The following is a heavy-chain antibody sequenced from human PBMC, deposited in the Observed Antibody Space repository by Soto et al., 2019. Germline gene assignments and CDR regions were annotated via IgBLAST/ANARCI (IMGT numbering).Heavy chain of an antibody. J-gene: IGHJ6*02. V-gene: IGHV3-30-3*01. CDR1: GFTFSNYA. CDR3: ARDLSIAAAVPPITYYYYGMDV. D-gene: IGHD6-13*01. Sequence: QGQLVESGGGVVQPGRSLRLSCAASGFTFSNYAMHWVRQAPGKGLAWVAVTSHDGTNKYYADSVKGRFTISRYNSKNPLYLQMNRLRAEDTAVYYCARDLSIAAAVPPITYYYYGMDVWGQGTTVTVSS. CDR2: TSHDGTNK.